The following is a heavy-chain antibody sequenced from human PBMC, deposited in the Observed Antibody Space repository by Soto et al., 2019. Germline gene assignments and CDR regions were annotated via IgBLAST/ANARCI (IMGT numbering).Heavy chain of an antibody. Sequence: QVQLEQSGTEVKKSGSSVKVSCKASGGTFSHYVFTWVRQTPGHGLEWLAGIISSSGTGNYAQKFQGRGTITAVEPTSTVYMELSGLTLEDTAVYFCARAPYQGYDSSGFYLVWGQGTLVIVSA. CDR2: IISSSGTG. V-gene: IGHV1-69*01. CDR1: GGTFSHYV. J-gene: IGHJ4*02. CDR3: ARAPYQGYDSSGFYLV. D-gene: IGHD3-22*01.